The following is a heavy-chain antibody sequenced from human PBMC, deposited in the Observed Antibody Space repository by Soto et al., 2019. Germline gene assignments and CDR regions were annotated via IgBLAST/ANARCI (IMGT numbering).Heavy chain of an antibody. J-gene: IGHJ4*02. CDR3: ASGRDGNNTPQY. CDR1: GGTFSSYA. Sequence: PVKVSCKTSGGTFSSYAISWVRQAPGQGLEWLGEIIPIFGTANYAQKFQGRVTITADESTSTAYMELSSLRSEDTAVYYCASGRDGNNTPQYWGQGTLVTVSS. D-gene: IGHD1-20*01. CDR2: IIPIFGTA. V-gene: IGHV1-69*13.